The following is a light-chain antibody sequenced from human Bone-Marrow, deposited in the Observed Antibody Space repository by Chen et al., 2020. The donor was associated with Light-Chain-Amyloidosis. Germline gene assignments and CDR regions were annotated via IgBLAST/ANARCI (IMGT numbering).Light chain of an antibody. CDR3: SSYTITNTLV. J-gene: IGLJ1*01. CDR2: EFT. V-gene: IGLV2-14*01. CDR1: SCDVGGDNH. Sequence: QSALTQPASVSGSPGQSITISCTGTSCDVGGDNHVSWYQQHQDKAPKLMIYEFTNRPSWVPDRFSGSKADNTASLTISGLQTEDEADYFCSSYTITNTLVFGSGTRVTVL.